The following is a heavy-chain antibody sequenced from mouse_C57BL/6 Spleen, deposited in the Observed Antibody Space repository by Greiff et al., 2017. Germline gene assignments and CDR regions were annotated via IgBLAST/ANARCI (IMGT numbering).Heavy chain of an antibody. CDR2: IRNKANGYTT. V-gene: IGHV7-3*01. J-gene: IGHJ4*01. CDR3: ARYYGSSYAMDY. Sequence: EVKLMESGGGLVQPGGSLSLSCAASGFTFTDYYMSWVRQPPGKALEWLGFIRNKANGYTTEYSASVKGRFTISRDNSQSILSLQMNALRAEDSATYYCARYYGSSYAMDYWGQGTSVTVSS. D-gene: IGHD1-1*01. CDR1: GFTFTDYY.